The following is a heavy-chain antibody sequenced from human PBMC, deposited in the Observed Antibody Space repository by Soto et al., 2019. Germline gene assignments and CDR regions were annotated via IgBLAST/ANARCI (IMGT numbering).Heavy chain of an antibody. J-gene: IGHJ3*02. CDR1: GFTFSSYS. V-gene: IGHV3-48*01. CDR2: ISSSSSTI. CDR3: ARANIYYDSSGYRKDAFDI. Sequence: GGSLRLSCAASGFTFSSYSMNWVRQAPGKGLEWVSYISSSSSTIYYADSVKGRFTISRDNAKNSLYLQMNSLISEDTAVYYCARANIYYDSSGYRKDAFDIWGQGTKVTVSS. D-gene: IGHD3-22*01.